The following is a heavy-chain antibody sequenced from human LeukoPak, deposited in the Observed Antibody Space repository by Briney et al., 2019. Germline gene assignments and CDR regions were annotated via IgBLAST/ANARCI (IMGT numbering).Heavy chain of an antibody. CDR3: ATYSSSSDYFDY. D-gene: IGHD6-6*01. V-gene: IGHV3-53*01. CDR1: GFTVSSSY. J-gene: IGHJ4*02. Sequence: GGSLRLSCAASGFTVSSSYMSWVRQAPGKGLEWVSIIYSGDNTYYADSMKGRFTISRDNSKNTLYLRMNSLRAEDTAVYYCATYSSSSDYFDYWGQGTLVIVSS. CDR2: IYSGDNT.